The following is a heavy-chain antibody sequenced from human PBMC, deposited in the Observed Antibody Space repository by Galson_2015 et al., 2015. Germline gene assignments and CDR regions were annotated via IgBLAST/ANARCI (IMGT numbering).Heavy chain of an antibody. J-gene: IGHJ3*02. CDR2: MNPNSGNT. CDR3: AREGKKGGAFDI. D-gene: IGHD1-26*01. V-gene: IGHV1-8*01. Sequence: SVKVSCKASGYTFTSYDINWVRQAPGQGLEWMGWMNPNSGNTGYAQKFQGRVTMTRNTSINTAYMELSSLRSEDTAVYYCAREGKKGGAFDIWGQGTMVTVSS. CDR1: GYTFTSYD.